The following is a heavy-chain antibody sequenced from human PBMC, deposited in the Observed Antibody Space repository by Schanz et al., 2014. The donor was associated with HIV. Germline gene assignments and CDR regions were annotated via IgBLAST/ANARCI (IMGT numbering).Heavy chain of an antibody. D-gene: IGHD2-2*01. V-gene: IGHV3-33*01. J-gene: IGHJ3*02. CDR1: GFTFRSYG. CDR2: KWYDGSNK. CDR3: ARDVAGCSGTSCYSDAFDI. Sequence: QVQLVESGGGVVQPGRSLRLSCAASGFTFRSYGMHWVRQAPGKGLEWVAVKWYDGSNKYYADSVKGRFTISRDNSKNTLFLQMNSLRAEDTAVYFCARDVAGCSGTSCYSDAFDIWGQGTLVTVSS.